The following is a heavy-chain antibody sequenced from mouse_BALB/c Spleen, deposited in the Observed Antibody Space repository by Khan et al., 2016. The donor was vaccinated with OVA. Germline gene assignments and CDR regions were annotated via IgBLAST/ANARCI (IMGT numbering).Heavy chain of an antibody. V-gene: IGHV3-2*02. J-gene: IGHJ2*01. Sequence: VQLQQSGPGLVKPSQSLSITCTATGYTITSDYGWNWNRQPPGNKQEMMCFITYTGNTNYNASFKCRLSITCDTSKNQFFLKLKSVATEDTATDYCGRTARIEYWGQGTTLTVSS. CDR2: ITYTGNT. CDR1: GYTITSDYG. D-gene: IGHD1-2*01. CDR3: GRTARIEY.